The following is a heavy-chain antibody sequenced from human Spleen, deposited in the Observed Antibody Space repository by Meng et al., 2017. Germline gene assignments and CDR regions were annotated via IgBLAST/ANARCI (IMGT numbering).Heavy chain of an antibody. CDR2: ISTFNGNT. V-gene: IGHV1-18*01. CDR3: ARGPMMVRGVIGYYFDY. CDR1: GYTFTNNA. J-gene: IGHJ4*02. Sequence: ASVKVSCKASGYTFTNNAITWVRQAPGQGLEWMGWISTFNGNTNYAQKLRGRVTMTTDASTNTAYMELRSLRSDDTAVYYCARGPMMVRGVIGYYFDYWGQGTLVTVSS. D-gene: IGHD3-10*01.